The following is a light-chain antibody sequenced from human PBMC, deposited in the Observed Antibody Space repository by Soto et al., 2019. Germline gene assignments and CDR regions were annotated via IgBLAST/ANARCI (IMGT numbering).Light chain of an antibody. V-gene: IGLV2-14*01. J-gene: IGLJ1*01. CDR2: EVS. Sequence: QSALTQPASVSGSPGQSITISCTGTSSDVGSYNYVSWYQQHPGKAPKLMIYEVSNRPSGVSDRFSGSKSGNTASLTISGLQAEDEADYYCTSHAGSNNYVFGTGTKVTVL. CDR3: TSHAGSNNYV. CDR1: SSDVGSYNY.